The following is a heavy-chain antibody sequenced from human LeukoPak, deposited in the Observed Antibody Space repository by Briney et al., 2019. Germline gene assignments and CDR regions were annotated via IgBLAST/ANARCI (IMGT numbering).Heavy chain of an antibody. CDR3: ARDVQLGYCSSTSCYRGGDY. CDR1: GYTFTSYG. D-gene: IGHD2-2*02. J-gene: IGHJ4*02. CDR2: ISAYNGNT. V-gene: IGHV1-18*01. Sequence: ASVTVSCKASGYTFTSYGISWVRQAPGQGLEWMGWISAYNGNTNYAQKLQGRVTMTTDTSTSTAYMELRSLRSDDTAVYYCARDVQLGYCSSTSCYRGGDYWGQGTLVTVSS.